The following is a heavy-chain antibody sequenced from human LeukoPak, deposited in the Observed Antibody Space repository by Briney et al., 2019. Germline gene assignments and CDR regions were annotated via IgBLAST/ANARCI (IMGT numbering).Heavy chain of an antibody. CDR1: GFTFSSYA. V-gene: IGHV3-23*01. Sequence: GGSLRLSCAASGFTFSSYAMSWVRQAQGKGLEWVSAISGSGGSTYYADSVKGRFTISRDNSKNTLYLQMNSLRAEDTAVYYCAKVQSVTTYYFDYWGQGTLVTVSS. D-gene: IGHD4-17*01. J-gene: IGHJ4*02. CDR2: ISGSGGST. CDR3: AKVQSVTTYYFDY.